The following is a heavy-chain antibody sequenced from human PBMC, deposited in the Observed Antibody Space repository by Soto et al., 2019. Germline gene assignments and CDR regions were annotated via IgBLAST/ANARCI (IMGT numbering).Heavy chain of an antibody. V-gene: IGHV3-21*01. CDR3: ARGRGVVEAATWTPHDAFDI. J-gene: IGHJ3*02. Sequence: LRLSCAASGCPFTSYTMNWVPKARVKGVEGVSSISSSSSYIYYADSVKGRFTISRDNAKNSLYLQMNSLSPEDTDVSYCARGRGVVEAATWTPHDAFDIWGQGTMVTV. CDR2: ISSSSSYI. D-gene: IGHD2-15*01. CDR1: GCPFTSYT.